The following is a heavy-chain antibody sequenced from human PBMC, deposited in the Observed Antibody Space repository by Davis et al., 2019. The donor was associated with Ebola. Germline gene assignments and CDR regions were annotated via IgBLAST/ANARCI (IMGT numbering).Heavy chain of an antibody. Sequence: MPSETLSLTCAVYGGSFSGYYWSWIRQPPGKGLEWIGYIYYSGSTNYNPSLKSRVTISVDTSKNQFSLKLGSVTAADTAVYYCARALGYCSSTSCYSGWFDPWGQGTLVTVSS. CDR1: GGSFSGYY. V-gene: IGHV4-59*12. J-gene: IGHJ5*02. CDR3: ARALGYCSSTSCYSGWFDP. D-gene: IGHD2-2*01. CDR2: IYYSGST.